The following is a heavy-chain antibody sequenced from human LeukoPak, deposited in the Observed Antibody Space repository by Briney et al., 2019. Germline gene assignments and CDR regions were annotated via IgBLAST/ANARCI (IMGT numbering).Heavy chain of an antibody. CDR1: GGSISSGGYY. J-gene: IGHJ4*02. D-gene: IGHD3-22*01. CDR2: IYYSGST. CDR3: ARDSSGYYPDY. Sequence: SETLSLTCTVSGGSISSGGYYWSWIRQHPGKGLEWIGYIYYSGSTYYNPSLKSRVTISVDTSKNQFSLKLSSVTAADTAVYYCARDSSGYYPDYWGQGTLATVSS. V-gene: IGHV4-31*03.